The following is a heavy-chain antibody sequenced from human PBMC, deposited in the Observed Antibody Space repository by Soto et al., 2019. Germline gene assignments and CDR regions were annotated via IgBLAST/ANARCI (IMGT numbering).Heavy chain of an antibody. CDR1: GGSISSSSYY. CDR3: ASLAAAGTGY. Sequence: SETLSLTCTVSGGSISSSSYYWGWIRQPPGKGLEWIGSIYYSGSTYYNPSLKSRVTISVDTSKNQFSLKLSSVTAADTAVYYCASLAAAGTGYWGQGTLVTVSS. CDR2: IYYSGST. D-gene: IGHD6-13*01. V-gene: IGHV4-39*01. J-gene: IGHJ4*02.